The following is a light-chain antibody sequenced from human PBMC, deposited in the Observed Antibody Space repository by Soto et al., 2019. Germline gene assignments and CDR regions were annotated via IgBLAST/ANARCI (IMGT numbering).Light chain of an antibody. CDR3: MQALQTPPT. CDR1: QSLLHSNGYNY. J-gene: IGKJ1*01. CDR2: LGS. Sequence: DLVMTQSPLSLPVTPGEPVSISCRSSQSLLHSNGYNYLDWYLQKPGQSPQLLIYLGSNRASGVPDRFSGSGSGTDVTLKISRVEAEDVGVYYGMQALQTPPTFGQGTKVEIK. V-gene: IGKV2-28*01.